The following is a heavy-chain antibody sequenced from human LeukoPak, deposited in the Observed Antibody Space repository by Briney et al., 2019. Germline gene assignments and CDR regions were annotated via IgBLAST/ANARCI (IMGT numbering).Heavy chain of an antibody. J-gene: IGHJ5*02. V-gene: IGHV1-24*01. CDR2: FDPEDGET. Sequence: ASVKVSCKVSGYTLTELSMHWVRQAPGKGLEWMGGFDPEDGETIYAQKFQGRVTTTEDTSTDTAYMELRSLRSDDTAVYYCAREGTYYDFWSGYEESEGWFDPWGQGTLVTVSS. CDR3: AREGTYYDFWSGYEESEGWFDP. CDR1: GYTLTELS. D-gene: IGHD3-3*01.